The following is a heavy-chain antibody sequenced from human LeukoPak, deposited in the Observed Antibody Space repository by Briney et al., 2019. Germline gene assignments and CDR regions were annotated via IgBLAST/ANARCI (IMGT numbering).Heavy chain of an antibody. CDR1: GFTFSSYA. CDR2: ISYDGSNK. J-gene: IGHJ3*02. D-gene: IGHD2-8*01. CDR3: ARDGRILYPIESFAFDI. V-gene: IGHV3-30-3*01. Sequence: HPGGSLRLSCAASGFTFSSYAMHWVRQAPGKGLEWVAVISYDGSNKYYADSVKGRFTISRDNSKNTLYLQMNSLRAEDTAVYYCARDGRILYPIESFAFDIWGQGTMVTVSS.